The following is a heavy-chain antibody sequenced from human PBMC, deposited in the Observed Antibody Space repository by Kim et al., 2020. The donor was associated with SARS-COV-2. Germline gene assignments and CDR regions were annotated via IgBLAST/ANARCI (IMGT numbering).Heavy chain of an antibody. D-gene: IGHD2-15*01. J-gene: IGHJ5*02. Sequence: GGSLRLSCAASGLIFSSYAMSWVRQAPGKGLEWVATISGSGGNTYYADSVKGRFTISGDNSKNTLYVEMNSLRVEDTALYYCAKDRTGPTAGRGGWSDPWGQGTLVTVSS. V-gene: IGHV3-23*01. CDR2: ISGSGGNT. CDR3: AKDRTGPTAGRGGWSDP. CDR1: GLIFSSYA.